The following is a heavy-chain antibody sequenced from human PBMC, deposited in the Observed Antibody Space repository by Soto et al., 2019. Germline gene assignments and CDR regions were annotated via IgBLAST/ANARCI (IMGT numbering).Heavy chain of an antibody. CDR1: GYTFTSYD. V-gene: IGHV1-8*01. Sequence: ASVKVSCKASGYTFTSYDINWARQATGQGLEWMGWMNPNSGNTGYAQKFQGRVTMTRNTSISTAYMELSSLRSEDTAVYYCARGSGQLPRYYYYGMDVWGQGTTVTVSS. J-gene: IGHJ6*02. CDR3: ARGSGQLPRYYYYGMDV. D-gene: IGHD6-6*01. CDR2: MNPNSGNT.